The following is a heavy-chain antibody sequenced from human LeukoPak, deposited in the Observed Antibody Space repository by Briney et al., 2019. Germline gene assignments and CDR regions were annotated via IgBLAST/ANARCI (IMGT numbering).Heavy chain of an antibody. D-gene: IGHD1-1*01. CDR1: GGSISSYY. Sequence: PLETLSLTCTVSGGSISSYYWSWIRQPPGKGLEWIGYIYYSGSTNYNPSLKSRVTISVDTSKNQFSLKLSSVTAADTAVYYCARGTGTTAYWGQGTLVTVSS. V-gene: IGHV4-59*01. J-gene: IGHJ4*02. CDR3: ARGTGTTAY. CDR2: IYYSGST.